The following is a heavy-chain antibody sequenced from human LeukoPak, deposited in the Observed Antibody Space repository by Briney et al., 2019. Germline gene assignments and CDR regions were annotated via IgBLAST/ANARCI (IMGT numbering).Heavy chain of an antibody. CDR3: ARDLDYSTGFDY. Sequence: GRSLRLSCAASGFTFSSYGMHWVRQAPGKGLEWVAVIWYDGSNKYYADSVKGRFTISRDNSKNTLYLQMNSLRAEDTAVYYCARDLDYSTGFDYWGQGTLVTVSS. D-gene: IGHD4-11*01. J-gene: IGHJ4*02. CDR2: IWYDGSNK. V-gene: IGHV3-33*01. CDR1: GFTFSSYG.